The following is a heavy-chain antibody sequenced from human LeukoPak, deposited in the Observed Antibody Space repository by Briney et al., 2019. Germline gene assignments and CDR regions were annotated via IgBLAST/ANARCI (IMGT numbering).Heavy chain of an antibody. D-gene: IGHD3-10*01. V-gene: IGHV3-30*04. CDR2: ISYDGSNK. J-gene: IGHJ4*02. CDR3: ARLRGHGG. Sequence: GGSLRLSCAASGFTFSSYAMHWVRQAPGKGLEWVAVISYDGSNKYYADSVKGRFTISRDNSKNTLYPQMNSLRAEDTAVYYCARLRGHGGWGQGTLVTVSS. CDR1: GFTFSSYA.